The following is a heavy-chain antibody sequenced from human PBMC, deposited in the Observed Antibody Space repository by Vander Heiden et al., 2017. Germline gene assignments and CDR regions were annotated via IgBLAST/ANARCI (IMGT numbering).Heavy chain of an antibody. J-gene: IGHJ6*02. CDR1: GGTFSSSA. CDR3: ARPTLAYCGGDCDKNYYYYGMDV. V-gene: IGHV1-69*01. D-gene: IGHD2-21*02. CDR2: IIPIFGTA. Sequence: QVQLVQSGAEVKKPGSSVKVSCKASGGTFSSSAIRWVRKAPGQGLEWMGGIIPIFGTANYAQKFQGRVTITADESTSTAYMELSSLRSEDTAVYYCARPTLAYCGGDCDKNYYYYGMDVWGQGTTVTVAS.